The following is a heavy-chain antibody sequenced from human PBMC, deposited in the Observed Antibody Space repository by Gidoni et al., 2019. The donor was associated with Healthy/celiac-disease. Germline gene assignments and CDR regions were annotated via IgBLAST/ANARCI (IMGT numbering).Heavy chain of an antibody. V-gene: IGHV3-23*01. CDR2: ISGSGGST. J-gene: IGHJ4*02. Sequence: EVQLLESGGGLVQPGGFLRLSCAAAGFTFSSYAMCWVRQSTGKGLEWVSAISGSGGSTYYADSVKGRFTISRDNSKNTLYLQMNSLRAEDTAVYYCAKRDYYDLADWGQGTLVTVSS. CDR1: GFTFSSYA. D-gene: IGHD3-22*01. CDR3: AKRDYYDLAD.